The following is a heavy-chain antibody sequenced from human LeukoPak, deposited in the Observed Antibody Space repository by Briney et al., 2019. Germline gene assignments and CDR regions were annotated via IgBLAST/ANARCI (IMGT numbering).Heavy chain of an antibody. CDR3: AKRIDIAVVPEAATHQAFDV. Sequence: GGSLRLSCAASGFTFSTYAMTWVRQAPGKGLGWVSSVSPGGVSPNHADSVKGRFTVSRDDSLNTLYLQMNSLRVDDTAVYYCAKRIDIAVVPEAATHQAFDVWGQGTMVTVSS. CDR2: VSPGGVSP. CDR1: GFTFSTYA. V-gene: IGHV3-23*01. J-gene: IGHJ3*01. D-gene: IGHD2-2*01.